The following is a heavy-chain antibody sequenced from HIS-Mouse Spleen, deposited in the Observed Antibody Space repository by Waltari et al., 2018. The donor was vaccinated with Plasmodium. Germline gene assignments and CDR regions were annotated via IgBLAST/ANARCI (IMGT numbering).Heavy chain of an antibody. CDR1: GGSISSSIYY. J-gene: IGHJ4*02. D-gene: IGHD1-26*01. CDR2: IYYCGCT. Sequence: QLQLQESAPGLVKPSETLSLPCTVSGGSISSSIYYWSWIRQPPGKGLLWIGGIYYCGCTDYNPSLKSRVTISVDTSKNHLSLKLSSVTAADTAVYYWARRSGSYYYVDYWGQGTLVTVSS. CDR3: ARRSGSYYYVDY. V-gene: IGHV4-39*02.